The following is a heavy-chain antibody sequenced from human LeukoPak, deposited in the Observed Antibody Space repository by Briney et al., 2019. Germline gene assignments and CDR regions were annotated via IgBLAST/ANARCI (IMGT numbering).Heavy chain of an antibody. J-gene: IGHJ4*02. D-gene: IGHD1-26*01. Sequence: SETLSLTCTVSGGSISSYYWSWIRQPPGKGLEWIGYIYYSGSTNYNPSLKSRVTISVDTSKNQFSLKLSSVTAADTAVYYCAREHPGGSTDYWGQGTLVTVSS. CDR1: GGSISSYY. CDR3: AREHPGGSTDY. V-gene: IGHV4-59*01. CDR2: IYYSGST.